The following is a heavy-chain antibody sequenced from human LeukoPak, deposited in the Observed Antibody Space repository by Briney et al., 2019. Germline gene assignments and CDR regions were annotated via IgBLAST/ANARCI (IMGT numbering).Heavy chain of an antibody. Sequence: GGSLRLSCPASGFTFSSYEMNWVRQAAGRGGAGVSYISSSGSTVYYADSGKGRFTISRDNAKNSLYLQMNSLRAEDTAVYYCAELGITMIGGVWGKGTTVTISS. CDR2: ISSSGSTV. CDR1: GFTFSSYE. D-gene: IGHD3-10*02. J-gene: IGHJ6*04. CDR3: AELGITMIGGV. V-gene: IGHV3-48*03.